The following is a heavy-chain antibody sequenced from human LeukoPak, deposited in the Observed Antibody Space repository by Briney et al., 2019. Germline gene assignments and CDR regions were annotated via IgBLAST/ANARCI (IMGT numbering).Heavy chain of an antibody. V-gene: IGHV4-59*08. D-gene: IGHD3-22*01. CDR3: ARLNHYDRSGYFSPNGFDI. CDR1: GGSIRTSP. CDR2: LNYTGNA. J-gene: IGHJ3*02. Sequence: SETLSVTCTVSGGSIRTSPWTWIRQPPGKGLEYIGYLNYTGNANYSPSLKSRVTMSLDTSKKQFSLKLRSVTAADTAVYYCARLNHYDRSGYFSPNGFDIWGQGTMVTVSS.